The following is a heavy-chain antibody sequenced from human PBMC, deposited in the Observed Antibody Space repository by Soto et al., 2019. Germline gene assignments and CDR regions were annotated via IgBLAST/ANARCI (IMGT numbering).Heavy chain of an antibody. Sequence: QVQLVESGGGVVQPGRSLRLSCAASGFTFSSYGMHWVRQAPGKGLEWVAGISYDGSNKYYADSVKGRFTISRDNSKNTLYLQMNSLRAEDTAVYYCAKDLVPAAIGGFDYWGQGTLVTVSS. CDR2: ISYDGSNK. CDR1: GFTFSSYG. V-gene: IGHV3-30*18. D-gene: IGHD2-2*01. J-gene: IGHJ4*02. CDR3: AKDLVPAAIGGFDY.